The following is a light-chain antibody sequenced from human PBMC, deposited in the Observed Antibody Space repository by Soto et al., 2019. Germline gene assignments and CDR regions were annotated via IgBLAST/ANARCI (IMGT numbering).Light chain of an antibody. CDR3: QQFNSSAFS. Sequence: DIQLTQSPSFLSAALGDSLTITCRASQDIRSSLAWYQQKPGKAPNLLIYTVSTLQSGVPSRFSGSRSGTEFTLTISSQQPEDFSTYYCQQFNSSAFSVGGGTKVEI. CDR1: QDIRSS. V-gene: IGKV1-9*01. CDR2: TVS. J-gene: IGKJ4*01.